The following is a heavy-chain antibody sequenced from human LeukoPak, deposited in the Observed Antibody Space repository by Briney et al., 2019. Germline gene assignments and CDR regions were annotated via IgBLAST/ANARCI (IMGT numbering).Heavy chain of an antibody. D-gene: IGHD6-13*01. J-gene: IGHJ4*02. V-gene: IGHV4-4*07. Sequence: PSETLSLTCSVSGGSISSYYWSWIRQPAGKGLEWIGRIYTSGSTNHNPSLKSRVTMSVDTSKNQFSLKLSSVTAADTAVYYCARGARTAAGTFYFDYWGQGTLVTVSS. CDR3: ARGARTAAGTFYFDY. CDR1: GGSISSYY. CDR2: IYTSGST.